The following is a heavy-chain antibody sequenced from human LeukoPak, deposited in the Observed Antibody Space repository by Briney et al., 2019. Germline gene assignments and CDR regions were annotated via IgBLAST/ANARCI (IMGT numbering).Heavy chain of an antibody. CDR2: IYYNGST. Sequence: PSRTLSLTCTVSGGSISSGATYWSWIRPPPGKGLEWIGYIYYNGSTYYNPSLKSRVTVSVDTSKNQFSLKLSSVTAADTAVYYCARSDDSSGYPDYWGQGTLVTVSS. CDR1: GGSISSGATY. V-gene: IGHV4-30-4*01. J-gene: IGHJ4*02. D-gene: IGHD3-22*01. CDR3: ARSDDSSGYPDY.